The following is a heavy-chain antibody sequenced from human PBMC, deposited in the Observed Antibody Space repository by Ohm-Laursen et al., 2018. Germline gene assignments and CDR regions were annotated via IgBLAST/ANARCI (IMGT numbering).Heavy chain of an antibody. CDR1: GFTFNSYA. J-gene: IGHJ4*02. CDR3: AKDRPPIAVAGFYFDY. D-gene: IGHD6-19*01. CDR2: ISGSGGST. Sequence: SLRLSCAASGFTFNSYAMSWVRQAPGKGLEWVSAISGSGGSTYYADSVKGRFTISRDNSKNTLYLQMNSLRAEDTAVYYCAKDRPPIAVAGFYFDYWGQGTLVTVSS. V-gene: IGHV3-23*01.